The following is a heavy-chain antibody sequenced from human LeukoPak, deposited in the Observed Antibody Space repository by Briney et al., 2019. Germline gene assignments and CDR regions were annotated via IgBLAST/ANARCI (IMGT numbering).Heavy chain of an antibody. D-gene: IGHD1-20*01. CDR2: INHSGST. Sequence: SETLSLTCAVYGGSFSGYYWSWIRQPPGKGLEWIGEINHSGSTNYNPSLKSRVTISVDTSKNQFSLKLSSVTAADTAVYYCATGITGTTRPSYYYFYMDVWGKGTTVTVSS. CDR3: ATGITGTTRPSYYYFYMDV. V-gene: IGHV4-34*01. CDR1: GGSFSGYY. J-gene: IGHJ6*03.